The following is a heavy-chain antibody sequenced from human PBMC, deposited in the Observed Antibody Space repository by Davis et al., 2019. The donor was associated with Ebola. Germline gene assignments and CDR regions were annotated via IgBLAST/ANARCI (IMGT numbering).Heavy chain of an antibody. D-gene: IGHD2-15*01. J-gene: IGHJ4*02. CDR1: GGSINNCV. V-gene: IGHV1-18*01. CDR2: ISAYNGNT. CDR3: ARGDCSGGSCYSFDY. Sequence: ASVKVSCKASGGSINNCVISWVRQAPGQGLEWMGWISAYNGNTNYAQKLQGRVTMTTDTSTNTAYMELRSLRSDDTAVYYCARGDCSGGSCYSFDYWGQGTLVTVSS.